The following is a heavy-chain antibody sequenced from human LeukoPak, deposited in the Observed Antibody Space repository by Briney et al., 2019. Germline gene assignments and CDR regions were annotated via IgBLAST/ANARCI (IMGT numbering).Heavy chain of an antibody. Sequence: GASLKISCKGFGSRFTTNWIGWVRQPPGKGLEWMGLIYPGNSDTRYSPSFQGQVTFSVDKSIDTAYLQWNSLQASDTAIYYCARNGAAGTPNRFFNWFDPWGQGTLVTVSS. CDR3: ARNGAAGTPNRFFNWFDP. J-gene: IGHJ5*02. D-gene: IGHD6-13*01. CDR2: IYPGNSDT. V-gene: IGHV5-51*01. CDR1: GSRFTTNW.